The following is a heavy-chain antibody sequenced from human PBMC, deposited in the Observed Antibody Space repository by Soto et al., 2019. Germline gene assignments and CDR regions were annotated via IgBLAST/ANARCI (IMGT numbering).Heavy chain of an antibody. CDR3: TRCNGGACYSELYY. J-gene: IGHJ4*02. CDR2: IRSKPYGGAT. Sequence: EVQLVESGGGLVQPGRSLRLSCIASGFTFGDYAMNWFRQAPGKGLEWVGFIRSKPYGGATEYAASVKDRFTISRDDSKSIAYLQMNSLKTEDTAVYYCTRCNGGACYSELYYWGQGTLVTVSS. D-gene: IGHD2-15*01. CDR1: GFTFGDYA. V-gene: IGHV3-49*03.